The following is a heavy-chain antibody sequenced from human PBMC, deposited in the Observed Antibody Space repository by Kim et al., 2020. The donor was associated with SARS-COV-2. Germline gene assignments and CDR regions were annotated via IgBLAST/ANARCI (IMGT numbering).Heavy chain of an antibody. V-gene: IGHV3-23*01. Sequence: GGSLRLSCAASGFTFSSYAMSWVRQAPGKGLEWVSAISGSGGSTYYADSVKGRFTISRDNSKNTLYLQMNSLRAEDTAVYYCATRGDPESLRLQLWLNGEYAFDIWGQGTMVTVSS. J-gene: IGHJ3*02. D-gene: IGHD5-18*01. CDR2: ISGSGGST. CDR3: ATRGDPESLRLQLWLNGEYAFDI. CDR1: GFTFSSYA.